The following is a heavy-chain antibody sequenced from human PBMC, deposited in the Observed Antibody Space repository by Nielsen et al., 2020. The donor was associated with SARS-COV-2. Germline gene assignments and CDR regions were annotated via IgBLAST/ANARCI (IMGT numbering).Heavy chain of an antibody. CDR1: GGSISSYY. CDR3: ARADCIKGVCPTDYSYGMDV. CDR2: IYYSGST. Sequence: SETLSLTCTVSGGSISSYYWSWIRQPPGKGLEWIGYIYYSGSTNYNPSLKSRVTISVDTSKNQFSLKLSSVTAADTAVYYCARADCIKGVCPTDYSYGMDVWGQGTTVTVSS. J-gene: IGHJ6*02. V-gene: IGHV4-59*01. D-gene: IGHD2-8*01.